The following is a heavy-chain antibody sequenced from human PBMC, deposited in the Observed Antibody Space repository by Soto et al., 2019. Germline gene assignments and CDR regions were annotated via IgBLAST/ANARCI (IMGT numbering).Heavy chain of an antibody. CDR2: IYWNDDK. J-gene: IGHJ5*02. D-gene: IGHD2-15*01. Sequence: QITLKESGPTLVKPTQTLTLTCTFSGFSLSISGVGVGWIRQPPGKALEWLAIIYWNDDKRYSPSLNSRLTLAKDTSKNQVVLTMTNMAHVDTATYYCADSYCSGGGCYSRGPWFDLWGQGTLVTVSS. V-gene: IGHV2-5*01. CDR1: GFSLSISGVG. CDR3: ADSYCSGGGCYSRGPWFDL.